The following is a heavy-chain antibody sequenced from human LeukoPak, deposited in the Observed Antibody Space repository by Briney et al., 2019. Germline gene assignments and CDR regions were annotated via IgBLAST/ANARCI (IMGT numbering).Heavy chain of an antibody. CDR2: ISTDAGNT. J-gene: IGHJ4*02. D-gene: IGHD2-15*01. Sequence: GGSLRLSCAASGFTFSSYAMSWVRQAPGKGLEWVAAISTDAGNTFYADSVKGRFSISRDQSKFTVYMQVSSLRAEDTAIYYCARQLGYCSDGTCYFDHWGQGTLVTVSS. CDR1: GFTFSSYA. CDR3: ARQLGYCSDGTCYFDH. V-gene: IGHV3-23*01.